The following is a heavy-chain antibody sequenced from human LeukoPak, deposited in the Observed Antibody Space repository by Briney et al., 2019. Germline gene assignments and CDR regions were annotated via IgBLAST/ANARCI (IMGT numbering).Heavy chain of an antibody. D-gene: IGHD3-10*01. CDR2: IRYDGSNK. V-gene: IGHV3-30*02. J-gene: IGHJ6*03. CDR3: AKDHYYGSGTYTNYYMDV. CDR1: GFTFRSHG. Sequence: PGGSLRLSCAASGFTFRSHGMHWVRQAPGKGLEWVAFIRYDGSNKYYADSVKGRFTISRDNSKNTLYLQMNSLRGEDTAVYYCAKDHYYGSGTYTNYYMDVWGKGTTVTISS.